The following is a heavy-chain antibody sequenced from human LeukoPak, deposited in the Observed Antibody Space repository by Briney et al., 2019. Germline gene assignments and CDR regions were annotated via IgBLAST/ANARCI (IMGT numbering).Heavy chain of an antibody. CDR1: GFTFSSYG. D-gene: IGHD2-2*01. CDR2: IWYDGSNK. V-gene: IGHV3-33*06. J-gene: IGHJ5*02. Sequence: PGGSLRLSCAASGFTFSSYGMHWVRQAPGKGLEWVAVIWYDGSNKYYADSVKGRFTISRDNSKNTLYLQMNSLRAEDTAVYYCAKERRYCSSTSCYDWFDPWGQGTLVTVSS. CDR3: AKERRYCSSTSCYDWFDP.